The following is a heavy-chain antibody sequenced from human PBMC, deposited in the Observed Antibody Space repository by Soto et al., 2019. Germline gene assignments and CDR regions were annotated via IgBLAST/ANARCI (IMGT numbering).Heavy chain of an antibody. CDR3: ARLQDQRYCSSTSCYTVDY. D-gene: IGHD2-2*02. J-gene: IGHJ4*02. V-gene: IGHV2-26*01. CDR2: IFSNDER. CDR1: GFSLSNARMG. Sequence: SVPTLVNPTETLTLICTVSGFSLSNARMGVSWIRHPPGKALEWLAHIFSNDERSYSTSLKSRLTISKDTSKSQVVLTMTNMDPVDTATYYCARLQDQRYCSSTSCYTVDYWGQGTRVTVSS.